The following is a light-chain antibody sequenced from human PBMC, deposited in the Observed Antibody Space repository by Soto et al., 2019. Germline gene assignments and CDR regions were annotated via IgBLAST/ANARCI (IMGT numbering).Light chain of an antibody. V-gene: IGKV3-11*01. CDR1: QSVSSY. CDR2: DAS. CDR3: QQRSNWPPIT. Sequence: EVVLTQSPGALSFSPGGGCTRSCSASQSVSSYLAWYQQKPGQAPRLLIYDASNRATGIPARFSGSGSGTDFTLTISSLEPEDFAVYYCQQRSNWPPITFGQGTRLEIK. J-gene: IGKJ5*01.